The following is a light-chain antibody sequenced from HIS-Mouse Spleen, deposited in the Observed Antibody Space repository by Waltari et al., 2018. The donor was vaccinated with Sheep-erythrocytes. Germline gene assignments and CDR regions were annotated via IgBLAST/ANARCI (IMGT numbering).Light chain of an antibody. Sequence: QSALTQPASVSGSPGQSINISCTGTSSDVGSYNLVSWYQQHPGKAPKLMIYEGSKWPSGVSNRFSGSKSGNTASLTISGLQAEDEADYYCCSYAGSSTPWVFGGGTKLTVL. CDR1: SSDVGSYNL. J-gene: IGLJ3*02. CDR2: EGS. V-gene: IGLV2-23*01. CDR3: CSYAGSSTPWV.